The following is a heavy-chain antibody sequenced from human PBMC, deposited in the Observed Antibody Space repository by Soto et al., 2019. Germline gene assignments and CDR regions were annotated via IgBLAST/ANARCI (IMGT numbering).Heavy chain of an antibody. V-gene: IGHV4-30-2*01. CDR2: IYHSGST. Sequence: SETLSLTCAVSGGSISSGGYSWSWIRQPPGKGLEWIGYIYHSGSTYYNPSLKSRVTISVDRSKNQFSLKLSSVTAADTAVYYCARVWAFGEPLYHVWFDPWGQGTLVTVSS. CDR3: ARVWAFGEPLYHVWFDP. D-gene: IGHD3-16*01. J-gene: IGHJ5*02. CDR1: GGSISSGGYS.